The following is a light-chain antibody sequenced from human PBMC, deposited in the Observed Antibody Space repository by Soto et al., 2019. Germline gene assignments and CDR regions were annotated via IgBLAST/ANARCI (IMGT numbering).Light chain of an antibody. Sequence: DIQMTQSPSSLSASVGDRVTITCRASQGISRHLNWYQQTVGKAPKLLIYAASTSQSGVPSRFSGSGSGTDFTLTISSLQPEDFATYYCQQDYTSQLTFGPGTKVNL. CDR3: QQDYTSQLT. CDR2: AAS. CDR1: QGISRH. V-gene: IGKV1-39*01. J-gene: IGKJ3*01.